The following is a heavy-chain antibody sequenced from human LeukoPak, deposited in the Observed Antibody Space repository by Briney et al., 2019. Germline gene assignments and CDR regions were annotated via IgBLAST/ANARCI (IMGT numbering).Heavy chain of an antibody. Sequence: ASVKVPCKASGGTFSSYAISWVRQAPGQGLEWMGGIIPIFGTANYAQKFQGRVTITADESTSAAYMELSSLRSEDTAVYYCARDNSVRDEAWWFNPWGQGTLVTVSS. CDR3: ARDNSVRDEAWWFNP. CDR1: GGTFSSYA. D-gene: IGHD5-24*01. J-gene: IGHJ5*02. CDR2: IIPIFGTA. V-gene: IGHV1-69*13.